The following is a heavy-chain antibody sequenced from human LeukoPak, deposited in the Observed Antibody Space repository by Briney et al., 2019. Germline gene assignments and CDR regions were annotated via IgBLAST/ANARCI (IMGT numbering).Heavy chain of an antibody. CDR3: ARDSGGSYHYYFGY. CDR1: GYSISSGYY. V-gene: IGHV4-38-2*02. D-gene: IGHD1-26*01. CDR2: IYHSGST. J-gene: IGHJ4*02. Sequence: SETLSLTCTVSGYSISSGYYWGWIRQPPGKGLEWIGSIYHSGSTYYNPSLKSRVTISVDTSKNQFSLKLSSVTAADTAGYYCARDSGGSYHYYFGYWGQGTLVTVSS.